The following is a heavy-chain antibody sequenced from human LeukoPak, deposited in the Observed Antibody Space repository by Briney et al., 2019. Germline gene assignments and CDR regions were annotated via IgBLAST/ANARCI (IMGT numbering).Heavy chain of an antibody. D-gene: IGHD2/OR15-2a*01. CDR1: GFTFSSSA. V-gene: IGHV3-23*01. CDR2: ISGSDGST. Sequence: GGTLRLSCAASGFTFSSSAMSWVRLAPGKGLEWVSGISGSDGSTYYADSVKGRFTISRDNSKNTLFLQMNSLRAEDTAVYYCAKDSAKKYDDYWGQGTLVTVSS. CDR3: AKDSAKKYDDY. J-gene: IGHJ4*02.